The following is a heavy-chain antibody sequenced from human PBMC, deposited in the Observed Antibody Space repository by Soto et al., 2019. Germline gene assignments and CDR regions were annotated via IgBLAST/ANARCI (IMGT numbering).Heavy chain of an antibody. CDR2: ISGSGGST. CDR3: AKEGGYSSSWYDVFLYFDY. CDR1: GFTFSSYA. J-gene: IGHJ4*02. Sequence: GESLKISCAASGFTFSSYAMSWVRQAPGKGLEWVSAISGSGGSTYYADSVKGRFTISRDNSKNTLYLQMNSLRAEDTAVYYCAKEGGYSSSWYDVFLYFDYWGQGTLVTVSS. V-gene: IGHV3-23*01. D-gene: IGHD6-13*01.